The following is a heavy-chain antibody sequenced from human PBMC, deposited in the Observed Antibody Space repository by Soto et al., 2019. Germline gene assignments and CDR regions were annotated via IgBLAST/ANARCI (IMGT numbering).Heavy chain of an antibody. CDR3: ARGGSYYYDSSGYYVGYYYGMDV. J-gene: IGHJ6*02. Sequence: NPSETLSLTCAVSGGSISSGGYSWSWIRQPPGKGLEWIGYIYHSGSTYYNPSLKSRVTISVDRSKNQFSLKLSSVTAADTAVYYCARGGSYYYDSSGYYVGYYYGMDVWGQGTTVTVSS. CDR2: IYHSGST. D-gene: IGHD3-22*01. V-gene: IGHV4-30-2*01. CDR1: GGSISSGGYS.